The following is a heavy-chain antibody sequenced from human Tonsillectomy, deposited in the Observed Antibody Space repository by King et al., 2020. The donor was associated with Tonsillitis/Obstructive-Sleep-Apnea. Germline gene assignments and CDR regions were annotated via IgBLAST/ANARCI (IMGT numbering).Heavy chain of an antibody. CDR2: IYYSGST. Sequence: QLQESGPGLVKPSETLSLTCTVSGGSISSYYWSWIRQPPGEGLGWIGYIYYSGSTNYNPSLKSRVTISVDTSKNHFSLKLNSVTAADTAVYYCARGFEFSSSSVAFDIWGQGTMVTVSS. D-gene: IGHD6-6*01. CDR1: GGSISSYY. V-gene: IGHV4-59*01. J-gene: IGHJ3*02. CDR3: ARGFEFSSSSVAFDI.